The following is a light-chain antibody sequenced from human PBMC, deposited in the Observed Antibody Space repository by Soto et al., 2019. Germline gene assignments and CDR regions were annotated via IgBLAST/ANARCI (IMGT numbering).Light chain of an antibody. CDR2: GNN. CDR3: SSFTNTITRYA. V-gene: IGLV1-40*01. J-gene: IGLJ1*01. Sequence: QSVLTQPPSLSGAPGQWITISCTGSSSNIGAGYDVHWYQQFPGTAPKLLIFGNNNRPSGVPDRFSGSKSGTSASLAITGLQAEDEADYYCSSFTNTITRYAFGTGTKLTVL. CDR1: SSNIGAGYD.